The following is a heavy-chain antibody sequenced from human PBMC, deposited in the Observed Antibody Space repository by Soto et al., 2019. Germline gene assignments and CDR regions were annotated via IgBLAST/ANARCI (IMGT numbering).Heavy chain of an antibody. D-gene: IGHD5-18*01. V-gene: IGHV3-33*01. Sequence: QVQLVESGGGVAQPGRSLRLSCAASGFTFSSYGMHWVRQAPGKGLEWVAVIWYDGSNKYYADSVKGRFTISRDNSKNTLYLQMNSLRAEDTAVYYCARVDTLSGGADYWGQGTLVTVSS. CDR3: ARVDTLSGGADY. J-gene: IGHJ4*02. CDR2: IWYDGSNK. CDR1: GFTFSSYG.